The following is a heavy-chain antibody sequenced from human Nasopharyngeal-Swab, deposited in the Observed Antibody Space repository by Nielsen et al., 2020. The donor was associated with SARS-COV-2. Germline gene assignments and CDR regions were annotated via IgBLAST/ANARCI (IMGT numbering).Heavy chain of an antibody. CDR2: IYYSGST. J-gene: IGHJ5*02. D-gene: IGHD2-8*01. CDR3: ARVVMVYAIYWFDP. V-gene: IGHV4-59*01. Sequence: REAPGKGLEWIGYIYYSGSTNYNPSLKSRVTISVDTSKNQFSLKLSSVTAADTAVYYCARVVMVYAIYWFDPWGQGTLVPSPQ.